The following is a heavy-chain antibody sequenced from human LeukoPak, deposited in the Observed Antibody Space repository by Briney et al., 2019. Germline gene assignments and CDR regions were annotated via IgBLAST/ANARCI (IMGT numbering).Heavy chain of an antibody. CDR3: VKDRGYTYALLAYYFDL. CDR2: ISGRGDIT. D-gene: IGHD5-18*01. Sequence: GGSLRLSCSASGFNFRNFAMSWVRQAPGRGLEWVSAISGRGDITYSADSVKGRFTISRDNSRNTLSLQMNSLRGEDTAVYYCVKDRGYTYALLAYYFDLWGRGTRFTVPS. V-gene: IGHV3-23*01. J-gene: IGHJ2*01. CDR1: GFNFRNFA.